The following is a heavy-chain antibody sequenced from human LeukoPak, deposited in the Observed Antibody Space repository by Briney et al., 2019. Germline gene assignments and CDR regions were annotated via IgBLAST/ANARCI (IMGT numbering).Heavy chain of an antibody. Sequence: SQTLSLTCTVSGGSISSGSYYWSWIRQPAGKGLEWIGRIYTSGSTNYNPSLKSRVTISVDTSKNQFSLKLSSVTAADTVVYYCARAFDFWSGYPFDPWGQGTLVTVSS. CDR2: IYTSGST. CDR3: ARAFDFWSGYPFDP. J-gene: IGHJ5*02. CDR1: GGSISSGSYY. V-gene: IGHV4-61*02. D-gene: IGHD3-3*01.